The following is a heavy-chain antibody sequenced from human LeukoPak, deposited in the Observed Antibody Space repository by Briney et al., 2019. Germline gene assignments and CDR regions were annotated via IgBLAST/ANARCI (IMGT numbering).Heavy chain of an antibody. D-gene: IGHD4-17*01. J-gene: IGHJ5*02. CDR2: ISGSGGNT. CDR3: AKRRDGWFDP. CDR1: GLTFSGYA. Sequence: GGSLRLSCAASGLTFSGYAMSWVRQAPGKGLEWVSAISGSGGNTYYADSVKGRFTISRDNSKNTLYLQMISLRAEDTAVYYCAKRRDGWFDPWGQGTLVTVSS. V-gene: IGHV3-23*01.